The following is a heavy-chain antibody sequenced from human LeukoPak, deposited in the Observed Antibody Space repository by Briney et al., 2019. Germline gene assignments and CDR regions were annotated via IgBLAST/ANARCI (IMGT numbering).Heavy chain of an antibody. V-gene: IGHV4-59*01. J-gene: IGHJ4*02. CDR3: ARHGGSYAFDF. CDR2: IYYSGST. CDR1: GGPISSYY. Sequence: SETLSLTCTVSGGPISSYYWIWIRQPPGMGLEWIGYIYYSGSTNYNPSLKSRVTISVDTSKNQFSLKLSSVTAADTAVYYCARHGGSYAFDFWGQGVLVTVSS. D-gene: IGHD1-26*01.